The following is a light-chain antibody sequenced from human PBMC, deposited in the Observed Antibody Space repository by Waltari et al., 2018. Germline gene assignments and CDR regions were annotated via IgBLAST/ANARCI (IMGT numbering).Light chain of an antibody. Sequence: SYDLTQPPSVSVSPGQTAPITCHGDKLGYQYTSWYQQRPGQSPILVIFQDTNRPSGTPERFSGSNSGNTATLAISGTQPMDEAKYYCQAWDSGTVVFGGGTMLTVL. CDR1: KLGYQY. J-gene: IGLJ2*01. CDR3: QAWDSGTVV. CDR2: QDT. V-gene: IGLV3-1*01.